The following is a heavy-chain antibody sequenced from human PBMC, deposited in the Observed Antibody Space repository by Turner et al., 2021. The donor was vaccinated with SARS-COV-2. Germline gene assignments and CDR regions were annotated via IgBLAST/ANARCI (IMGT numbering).Heavy chain of an antibody. CDR2: ISYDGSNI. J-gene: IGHJ4*02. CDR1: GFTFSSYV. CDR3: ARDSWDFDY. Sequence: QVRLVESGGGVVQPGRSLSLSCAASGFTFSSYVMHWVPQDPGKGLEWLAVISYDGSNIYYADSVQGRFTISRDNSKNTLYLQINSLRAEDTAVYYCARDSWDFDYWGQGTLVTVSS. V-gene: IGHV3-30-3*01. D-gene: IGHD7-27*01.